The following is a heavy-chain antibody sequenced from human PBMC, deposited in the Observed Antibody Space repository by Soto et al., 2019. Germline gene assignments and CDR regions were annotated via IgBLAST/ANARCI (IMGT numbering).Heavy chain of an antibody. D-gene: IGHD3-22*01. CDR1: VYSFTSYW. J-gene: IGHJ3*02. V-gene: IGHV5-51*01. CDR3: ARQLDSSGYYWAM. CDR2: IYPGDSDT. Sequence: GESLKISCKGSVYSFTSYWIGWVRQMPGKGLEWMGIIYPGDSDTRYSPSFQGQVTISADKSISTAYLQWSSLKASDTAMYYCARQLDSSGYYWAMWGQGTMVTVSS.